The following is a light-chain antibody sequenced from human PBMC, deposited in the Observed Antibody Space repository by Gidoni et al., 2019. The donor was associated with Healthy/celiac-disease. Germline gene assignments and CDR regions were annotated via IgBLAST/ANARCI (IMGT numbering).Light chain of an antibody. Sequence: DIQMTQSPSSLSASVGDRVHITCQASQDISNYLNWYQQKPGKAPKLLIYDASNLETGVPSRFSGSGSGTDFTCTISSLQPEDIATYYCQQYDNPLFTFGPGTKVDIK. CDR1: QDISNY. V-gene: IGKV1-33*01. CDR2: DAS. J-gene: IGKJ3*01. CDR3: QQYDNPLFT.